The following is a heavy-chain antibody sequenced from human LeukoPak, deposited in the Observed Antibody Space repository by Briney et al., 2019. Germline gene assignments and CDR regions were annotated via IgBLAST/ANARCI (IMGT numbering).Heavy chain of an antibody. CDR1: GYSISSGYY. CDR3: ARHRITGPFDY. J-gene: IGHJ4*02. Sequence: SETLSLTCTVSGYSISSGYYWGWIRQPPGKGLEWIGSIYHSGSTYYNPSLKSRVTISVDTSKNQFSLKLSSVTAADTAVYYCARHRITGPFDYWGQGTLVTVSS. V-gene: IGHV4-38-2*02. CDR2: IYHSGST. D-gene: IGHD1-20*01.